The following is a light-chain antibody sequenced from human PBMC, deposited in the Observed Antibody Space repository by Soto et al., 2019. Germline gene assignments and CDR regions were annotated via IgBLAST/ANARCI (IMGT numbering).Light chain of an antibody. CDR3: KQYNDWPPTWT. CDR1: QSVSSN. Sequence: EIMMTQSPATFSVSPGERATLSCRASQSVSSNLAWYQQKPGQAPRLLIYGASTRATGIPARFSGSGSGTEFTLTISSLQSEDFAIYYCKQYNDWPPTWTFGPGTKVELK. V-gene: IGKV3-15*01. CDR2: GAS. J-gene: IGKJ1*01.